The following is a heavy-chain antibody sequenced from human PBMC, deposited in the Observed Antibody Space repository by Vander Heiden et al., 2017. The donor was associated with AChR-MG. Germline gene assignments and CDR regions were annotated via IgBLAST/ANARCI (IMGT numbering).Heavy chain of an antibody. CDR3: ARQDYYGSGSYFYYYYGMDV. V-gene: IGHV4-39*01. CDR1: GGSISRSSYY. CDR2: IYYSGRT. J-gene: IGHJ6*02. Sequence: QLQLQESGPGLVKPSETLSLTCTVSGGSISRSSYYWGWIRQPPGKGLEWIGSIYYSGRTYYNPSLKSRVTISVDTSKNQFSLKLSSVTAADTAVYYCARQDYYGSGSYFYYYYGMDVWGQGTTVTVSS. D-gene: IGHD3-10*01.